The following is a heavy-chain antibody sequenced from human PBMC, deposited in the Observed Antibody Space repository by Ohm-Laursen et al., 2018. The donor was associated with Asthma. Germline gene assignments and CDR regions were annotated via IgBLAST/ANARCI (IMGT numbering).Heavy chain of an antibody. CDR3: AKEVDIVATINGAYFDY. Sequence: SLRLSCSASGFTFSSYGMHWVRQAPGKGLEWVAVISYDGSNKYYADSVKGRFTISRDNSKNTLYLQMNSLRAEDTAVYYCAKEVDIVATINGAYFDYWGQGTLVTVSS. CDR1: GFTFSSYG. D-gene: IGHD5-12*01. CDR2: ISYDGSNK. J-gene: IGHJ4*02. V-gene: IGHV3-30*18.